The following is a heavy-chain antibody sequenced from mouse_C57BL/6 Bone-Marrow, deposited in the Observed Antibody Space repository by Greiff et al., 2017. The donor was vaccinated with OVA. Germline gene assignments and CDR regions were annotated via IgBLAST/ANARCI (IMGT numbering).Heavy chain of an antibody. V-gene: IGHV1-19*01. CDR2: INPYNGGT. J-gene: IGHJ1*03. CDR1: GYTFTDYY. CDR3: ATYGRFDV. Sequence: EVKLQESGPVLVKPGASVKMSCKASGYTFTDYYMNWVKQSHGKSLEWIGVINPYNGGTSYNQKFKGKATLTVDQSSSTAYMELNSLTSEDSAVYYCATYGRFDVWGTGTTVTVSS. D-gene: IGHD1-2*01.